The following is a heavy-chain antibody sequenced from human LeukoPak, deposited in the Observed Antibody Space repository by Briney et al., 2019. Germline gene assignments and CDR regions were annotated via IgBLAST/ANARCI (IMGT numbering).Heavy chain of an antibody. D-gene: IGHD3-22*01. J-gene: IGHJ4*02. CDR2: INPNSGGT. Sequence: ASVKVSCKASASTFTGYYMHWVRQAPGQGLEWMGWINPNSGGTNYAQKFQGRVTMTRATSISTAYMELSRLRSDDTAVYYCARGFTITMIPASKFDYWGGGTLVTVS. CDR1: ASTFTGYY. V-gene: IGHV1-2*02. CDR3: ARGFTITMIPASKFDY.